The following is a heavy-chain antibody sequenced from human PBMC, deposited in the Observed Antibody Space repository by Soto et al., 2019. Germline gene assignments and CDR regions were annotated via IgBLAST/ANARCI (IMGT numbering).Heavy chain of an antibody. CDR2: ISGSGGST. J-gene: IGHJ4*02. CDR1: GFTFSSYS. V-gene: IGHV3-23*01. CDR3: ATYCSGGSCYYRDY. Sequence: PGGSLRLSCAASGFTFSSYSMNWVHQAPGKGLEWVSAISGSGGSTYYADSVKGRFTISRDNSKNTLYLQMNSLRAEDTAVYYCATYCSGGSCYYRDYWGQGTLVTVSS. D-gene: IGHD2-15*01.